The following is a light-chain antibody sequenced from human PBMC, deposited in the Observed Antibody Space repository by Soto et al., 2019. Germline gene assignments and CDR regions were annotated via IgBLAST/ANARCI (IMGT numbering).Light chain of an antibody. CDR1: SSDVGSYNL. J-gene: IGLJ1*01. Sequence: QSALTQPASVSGSPGQSITISCTGSSSDVGSYNLVSWYQQHPGKAPKHMIYEGSKRPSGVSNRFSGSKSGNTASLTISGLQAEDEADYYCCSYAGGGSYVFGPGTKLTVL. V-gene: IGLV2-23*01. CDR2: EGS. CDR3: CSYAGGGSYV.